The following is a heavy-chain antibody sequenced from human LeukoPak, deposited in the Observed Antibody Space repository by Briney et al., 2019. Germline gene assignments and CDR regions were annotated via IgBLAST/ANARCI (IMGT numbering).Heavy chain of an antibody. CDR1: GFTFSNYA. J-gene: IGHJ4*02. Sequence: GGSLRLSCAASGFTFSNYAMSWVRQAPGKGLEWVSAISGSGARTSYADSEKGRFTISRDNSKNTLYLQMNSLRAEDTAVYYCAKGSGSYYYWGQGTLVTVSS. V-gene: IGHV3-23*01. D-gene: IGHD6-19*01. CDR2: ISGSGART. CDR3: AKGSGSYYY.